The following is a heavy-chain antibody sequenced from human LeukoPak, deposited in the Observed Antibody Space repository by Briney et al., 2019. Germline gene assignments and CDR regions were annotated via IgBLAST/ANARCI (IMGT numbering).Heavy chain of an antibody. V-gene: IGHV6-1*01. Sequence: SQTLSLTCAISGDSVSSNSAAWNWIRQSPSRCLEWLGRIYFRSKWYNEYAVSVNSRITINPDTSKNQFSLQLNSVTPEDTAVYYCARGWGSGSNAFDIWGQGTMVTVSS. CDR2: IYFRSKWYN. CDR3: ARGWGSGSNAFDI. D-gene: IGHD6-19*01. CDR1: GDSVSSNSAA. J-gene: IGHJ3*02.